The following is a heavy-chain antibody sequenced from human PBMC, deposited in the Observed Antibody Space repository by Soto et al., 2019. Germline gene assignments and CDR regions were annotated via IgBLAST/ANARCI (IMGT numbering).Heavy chain of an antibody. V-gene: IGHV4-38-2*02. CDR2: IYHSGST. CDR3: ARDGGPDDFWSGYPNWFDP. D-gene: IGHD3-3*01. Sequence: PSETLSLTCAVSCYSISSGYYWGWIRQPPGKGLEWIGSIYHSGSTYYNPSLKSRVTISVDTSKNQFSLKLSSVTAADTAVYYCARDGGPDDFWSGYPNWFDPWGQGTLVTVSS. CDR1: CYSISSGYY. J-gene: IGHJ5*02.